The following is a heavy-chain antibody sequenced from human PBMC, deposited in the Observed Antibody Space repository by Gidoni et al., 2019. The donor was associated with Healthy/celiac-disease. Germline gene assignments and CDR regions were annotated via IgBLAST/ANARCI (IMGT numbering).Heavy chain of an antibody. V-gene: IGHV1-69*06. CDR3: ASDEAAAGTYY. D-gene: IGHD6-13*01. Sequence: QVQLVQAGAEGTKPGSSVKVSCKAAGGTFSSYAIRWVRQAPGQGLVLMGGTIPIFGTANHAQKFQGRVTITADKPTSTASMELSSLRSEDTAVYYGASDEAAAGTYYWGQGTLVTVSS. J-gene: IGHJ4*02. CDR2: TIPIFGTA. CDR1: GGTFSSYA.